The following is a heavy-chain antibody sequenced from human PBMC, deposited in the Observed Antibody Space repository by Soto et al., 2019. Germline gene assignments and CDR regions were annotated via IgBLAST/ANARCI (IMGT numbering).Heavy chain of an antibody. CDR3: ARDDTTGLLGF. D-gene: IGHD2-2*03. CDR1: TDSMRTYS. Sequence: KPSETLSLTCSVSTDSMRTYSWTWIRQSPGKGLEWIGYVYHTGRTEYNPSLESRVTISIDMSKKQFSLQLTSVTAADTAVYFCARDDTTGLLGFWGQGTLVTVSS. V-gene: IGHV4-59*01. J-gene: IGHJ4*02. CDR2: VYHTGRT.